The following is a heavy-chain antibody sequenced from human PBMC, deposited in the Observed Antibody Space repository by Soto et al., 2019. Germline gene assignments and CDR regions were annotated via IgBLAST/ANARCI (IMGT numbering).Heavy chain of an antibody. D-gene: IGHD5-12*01. CDR2: ISYDGSNK. CDR1: GFTFSSYA. CDR3: ASVEMATIPTPFDY. J-gene: IGHJ4*02. V-gene: IGHV3-30-3*01. Sequence: PGGSLRLSCAASGFTFSSYAMHWVRQAPGKGLEWVAVISYDGSNKYYADSVKGRFTISRDNSKNTLYLQMNSLRAEDTAVYYCASVEMATIPTPFDYWGQGTLVTVSS.